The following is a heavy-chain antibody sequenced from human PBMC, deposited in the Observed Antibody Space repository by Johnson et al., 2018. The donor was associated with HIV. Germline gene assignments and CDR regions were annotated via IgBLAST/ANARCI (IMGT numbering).Heavy chain of an antibody. D-gene: IGHD3-22*01. V-gene: IGHV3-30-3*01. CDR2: ISYDGSNK. CDR3: AREYYDSSGYYYGGVSAFDI. J-gene: IGHJ3*02. CDR1: GFTFSSYA. Sequence: QVQLVESGGGVVQPGRSLRLSCAASGFTFSSYAMHWVRQAPGKGLEWVAVISYDGSNKYYADSVKGRFTISRDISKNTLYLQMNSLRAEDTAVYYCAREYYDSSGYYYGGVSAFDIWGQGTMVTVSS.